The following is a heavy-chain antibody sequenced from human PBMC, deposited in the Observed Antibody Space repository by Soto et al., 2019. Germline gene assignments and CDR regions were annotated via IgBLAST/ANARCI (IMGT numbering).Heavy chain of an antibody. CDR1: GFTFDDYA. CDR2: ISWNSGSI. D-gene: IGHD3-16*02. J-gene: IGHJ3*02. Sequence: GGSLRLSCAASGFTFDDYAMHWVRQAPGKGLEWVSGISWNSGSIGYADSVKGRFTISRDNAKNSLYLQMNSLRAEDTALYYCAKDSNYDYIWGSYRSPTGVSAFDIWGQGTMVTVSS. CDR3: AKDSNYDYIWGSYRSPTGVSAFDI. V-gene: IGHV3-9*01.